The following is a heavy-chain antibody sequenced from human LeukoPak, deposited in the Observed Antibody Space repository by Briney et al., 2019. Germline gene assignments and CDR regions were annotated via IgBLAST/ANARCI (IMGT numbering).Heavy chain of an antibody. Sequence: GGSLRLSCAASGFTFSGYWMHWVRQAPGKGLEWVSLIYSDGSTTNYADSVKGRFTISRDNAKNTLYLQMNSLRADDTAVYYCARHESGSKPLDYWGQGTLVTVSS. J-gene: IGHJ4*02. CDR2: IYSDGSTT. CDR1: GFTFSGYW. V-gene: IGHV3-74*01. D-gene: IGHD1-26*01. CDR3: ARHESGSKPLDY.